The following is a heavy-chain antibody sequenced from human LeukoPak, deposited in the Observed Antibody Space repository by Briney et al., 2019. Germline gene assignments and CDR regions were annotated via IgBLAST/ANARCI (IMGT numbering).Heavy chain of an antibody. V-gene: IGHV1-69*01. CDR1: GGTIISYA. D-gene: IGHD2-2*01. J-gene: IGHJ6*02. CDR3: ARDPLPIVVVPAAKNYGMDV. Sequence: SVKVSCKASGGTIISYAISWVRQAPGQGLEWMGGIIPIFGTANYAQKFQGRVTITADESTSTAYMELSSLRSEDTAVYYCARDPLPIVVVPAAKNYGMDVWGQGTTVTVSS. CDR2: IIPIFGTA.